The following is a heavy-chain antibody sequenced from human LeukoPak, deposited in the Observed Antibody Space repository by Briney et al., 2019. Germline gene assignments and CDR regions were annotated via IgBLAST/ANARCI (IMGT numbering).Heavy chain of an antibody. D-gene: IGHD3-9*01. Sequence: VASVTVSCTASGYTFTSYGISWVRQAPGQGLEWMGWISAYNGNTNYAQKLQGRVTMTTDTSTSTAYMELRSLRSDDTAVYYCARDPAILRYFDWLSSYYYGMDVWGQGTTVTVSS. J-gene: IGHJ6*02. CDR1: GYTFTSYG. CDR3: ARDPAILRYFDWLSSYYYGMDV. V-gene: IGHV1-18*01. CDR2: ISAYNGNT.